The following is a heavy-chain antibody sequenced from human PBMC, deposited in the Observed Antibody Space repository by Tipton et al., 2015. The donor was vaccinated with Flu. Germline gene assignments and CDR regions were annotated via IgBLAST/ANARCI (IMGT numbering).Heavy chain of an antibody. D-gene: IGHD3-10*02. J-gene: IGHJ4*02. CDR3: ARHTGDSVRGVIGY. Sequence: TLSLTCAVSGDSIRNDYFWGWIRQPPGKGLEWIATIHRSGSTKYNPSLKSRLTISVDTSKNQFSLKLSSVTAADTAVYYCARHTGDSVRGVIGYWGQGTLVTVSS. CDR2: IHRSGST. CDR1: GDSIRNDYF. V-gene: IGHV4-38-2*01.